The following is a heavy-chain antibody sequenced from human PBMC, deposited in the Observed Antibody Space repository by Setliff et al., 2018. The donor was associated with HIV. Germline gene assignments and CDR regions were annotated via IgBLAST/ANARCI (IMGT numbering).Heavy chain of an antibody. CDR3: HSGYDTEEQSYFDY. V-gene: IGHV3-74*01. CDR1: GFTFDRYW. J-gene: IGHJ4*02. D-gene: IGHD5-12*01. CDR2: VSSDGSSK. Sequence: TGGSLRLSCAASGFTFDRYWMHWVRQAPGKGLVWVSRVSSDGSSKTYADSVKDRFTISRDNAKNTLYLQMNSLRAEDTGVYYCHSGYDTEEQSYFDYWGQGTLVTVSS.